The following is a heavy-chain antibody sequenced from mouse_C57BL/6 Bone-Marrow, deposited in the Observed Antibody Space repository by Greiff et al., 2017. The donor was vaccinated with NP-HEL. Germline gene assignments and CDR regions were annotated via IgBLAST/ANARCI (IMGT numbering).Heavy chain of an antibody. J-gene: IGHJ2*01. D-gene: IGHD4-1*01. V-gene: IGHV5-17*01. CDR1: GFTFSDYG. CDR3: ARQLTGK. Sequence: DVKLVESGGGLVKHGGSLKLSCAASGFTFSDYGMHWVRQAPEKGLEWVAYISSGSSTIYYADTVKGRFTISRDNAKNTLFLQMTSLRSEDTAMYYCARQLTGKWGQGTTLTVSS. CDR2: ISSGSSTI.